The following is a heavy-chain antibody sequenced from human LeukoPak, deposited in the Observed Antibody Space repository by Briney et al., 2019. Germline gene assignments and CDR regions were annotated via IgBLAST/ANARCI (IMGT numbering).Heavy chain of an antibody. CDR3: ARKAASNWYFDL. CDR2: IYTSGAT. J-gene: IGHJ2*01. Sequence: SETLSLTCAVSGVSISSYYWTWIWQPAGKGLEWIGLIYTSGATNYNPSVKSRVTMSVDTSKNQFSLKLNSVTAADTAVYYCARKAASNWYFDLWGRGTLVTVSS. V-gene: IGHV4-4*07. D-gene: IGHD6-13*01. CDR1: GVSISSYY.